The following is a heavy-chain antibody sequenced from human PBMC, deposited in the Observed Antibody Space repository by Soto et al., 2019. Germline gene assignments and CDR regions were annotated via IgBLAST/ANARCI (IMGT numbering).Heavy chain of an antibody. J-gene: IGHJ5*02. V-gene: IGHV4-30-4*01. CDR3: ASENNWNAPRGRFEQ. CDR1: GGSISSGDYY. D-gene: IGHD1-1*01. Sequence: SYTLCLTCTVSGGSISSGDYYWSSIRQPPGKCLEWMGYICYSGRTYYHPSLKSRGTISVDTSRTPFSLQLAPATAAATAVYYCASENNWNAPRGRFEQWGQGTVVTVVS. CDR2: ICYSGRT.